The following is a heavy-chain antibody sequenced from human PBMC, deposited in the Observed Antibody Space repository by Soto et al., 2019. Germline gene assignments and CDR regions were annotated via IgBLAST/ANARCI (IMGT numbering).Heavy chain of an antibody. J-gene: IGHJ6*03. Sequence: GGSLRLSCTASGFTFGDYAMSWFRQAPGKGLEWVGFIRSKAYGGTTEYAASVKGRFTISRDDSKSIAYLQMNSLKTEDTAVYYCTRDQQWLVPSYYYYYMDVWGKGTTVTVSS. V-gene: IGHV3-49*03. CDR2: IRSKAYGGTT. CDR3: TRDQQWLVPSYYYYYMDV. CDR1: GFTFGDYA. D-gene: IGHD6-19*01.